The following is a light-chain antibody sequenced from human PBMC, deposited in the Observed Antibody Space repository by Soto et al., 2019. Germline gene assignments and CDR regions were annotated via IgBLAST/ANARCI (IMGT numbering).Light chain of an antibody. J-gene: IGKJ3*01. CDR1: QSVSSSY. CDR2: GAS. Sequence: EIVLTQSPGTLSLSPGERATLSCRASQSVSSSYLAWYQQKPGQAPRLLIYGASSRATGIPDRFSGSGSGTDFILTISRLEPEDFAVYYCLQYGSSPPFTFGPGTKVDIK. V-gene: IGKV3-20*01. CDR3: LQYGSSPPFT.